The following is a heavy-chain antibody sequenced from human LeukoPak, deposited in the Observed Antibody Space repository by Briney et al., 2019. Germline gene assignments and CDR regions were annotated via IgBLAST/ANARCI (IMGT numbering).Heavy chain of an antibody. Sequence: SETLSLTCAVYGGSFTDYYWSWIRHLPGKGLEWIGEIYHRAGANYNPSLWGRVTISADTSKNQFSLHLTSVTAADTATFYCARGPVRDDGLTGISYYFGLGVWGHGTTVTVFS. CDR1: GGSFTDYY. D-gene: IGHD2-21*02. J-gene: IGHJ6*02. CDR3: ARGPVRDDGLTGISYYFGLGV. CDR2: IYHRAGA. V-gene: IGHV4-34*01.